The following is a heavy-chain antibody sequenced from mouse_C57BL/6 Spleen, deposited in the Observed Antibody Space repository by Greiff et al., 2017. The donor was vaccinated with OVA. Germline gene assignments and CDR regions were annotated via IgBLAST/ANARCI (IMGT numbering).Heavy chain of an antibody. CDR2: ISSGGGYT. V-gene: IGHV5-6*01. J-gene: IGHJ2*01. Sequence: EVQRVESGGDLVKPGGSLKLSCAASGFTFSSYGMSWVRQTPDKRLEWVATISSGGGYTYYPDSVKGRFTISRDNAKNTLYLQMSSLKSEDTAMYYCARLANWDVDYWGQGTTLTVSS. CDR1: GFTFSSYG. D-gene: IGHD4-1*01. CDR3: ARLANWDVDY.